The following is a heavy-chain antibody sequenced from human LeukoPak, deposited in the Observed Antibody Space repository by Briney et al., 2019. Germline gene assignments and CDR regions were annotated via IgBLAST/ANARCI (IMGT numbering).Heavy chain of an antibody. CDR3: ARHQSSSWYVSLDY. V-gene: IGHV3-23*01. Sequence: GGSLRLSCATSGFTFSSYAMNWVRQAPGKGLEWVSAISGSDDSAYYADSVKGRFTISRDKSKNTLYLQMHSLRAEDTAVYYCARHQSSSWYVSLDYWGQGTLVTVSS. CDR1: GFTFSSYA. D-gene: IGHD6-13*01. CDR2: ISGSDDSA. J-gene: IGHJ4*02.